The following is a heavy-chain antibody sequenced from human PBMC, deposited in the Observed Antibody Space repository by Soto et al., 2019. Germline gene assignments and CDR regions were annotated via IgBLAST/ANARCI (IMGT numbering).Heavy chain of an antibody. V-gene: IGHV4-34*01. CDR1: GGSFSGYY. CDR2: ITHSGST. D-gene: IGHD2-8*01. CDR3: ARDVMANNRYHWYFDL. Sequence: QVQLQQWGAGLLKPSETLSLTCAVYGGSFSGYYWSWIRQPPGKGLEWIGEITHSGSTNYNSSLKRRVTISVDTSKSQCALKLSSVTAADTAVYYCARDVMANNRYHWYFDLWGRGTLVTVSS. J-gene: IGHJ2*01.